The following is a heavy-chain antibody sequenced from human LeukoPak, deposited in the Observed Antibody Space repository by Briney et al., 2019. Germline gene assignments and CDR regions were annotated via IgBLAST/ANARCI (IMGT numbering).Heavy chain of an antibody. V-gene: IGHV1-69*06. CDR1: GGAFSSCA. Sequence: GASVKVSCKASGGAFSSCAISWVRQAPGQGLEWMGGIIPIFGTANYAQKFQGRVTITADKSTSTVYMELSSLRAEDTAVYYCARGGRRWLQLLGFVGDGLFDYWGQGTLVTVSS. D-gene: IGHD5-24*01. J-gene: IGHJ4*02. CDR3: ARGGRRWLQLLGFVGDGLFDY. CDR2: IIPIFGTA.